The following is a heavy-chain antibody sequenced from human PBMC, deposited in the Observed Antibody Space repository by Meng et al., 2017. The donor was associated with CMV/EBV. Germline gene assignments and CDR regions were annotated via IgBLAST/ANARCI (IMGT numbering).Heavy chain of an antibody. CDR2: ISYSGST. Sequence: GSLRLSCTVSGGSISSSRYSWGWIRQPPGKGLEWIGSISYSGSTYYNPSLKSRVTISVDTSKNQFSLKLSSVTAADTAVYYCARDLYYDSSGYYNLAGYYYGMDVWGQGTTVTVSS. CDR3: ARDLYYDSSGYYNLAGYYYGMDV. CDR1: GGSISSSRYS. D-gene: IGHD3-22*01. J-gene: IGHJ6*02. V-gene: IGHV4-39*07.